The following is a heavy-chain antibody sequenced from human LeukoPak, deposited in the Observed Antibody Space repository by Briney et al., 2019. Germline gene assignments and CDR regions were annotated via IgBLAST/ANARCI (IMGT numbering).Heavy chain of an antibody. CDR1: GYTFTSYA. CDR2: INTNTGNP. D-gene: IGHD2-21*02. Sequence: ASVKVSCKASGYTFTSYAMNWVRQAPGQGLEWMGWINTNTGNPTYAQGFTGRFVFSLDTSVSTAYPQISSLKAEDTAVYYCARDQRYCAGDCYTAFDIWGQGTMVTVSS. J-gene: IGHJ3*02. V-gene: IGHV7-4-1*02. CDR3: ARDQRYCAGDCYTAFDI.